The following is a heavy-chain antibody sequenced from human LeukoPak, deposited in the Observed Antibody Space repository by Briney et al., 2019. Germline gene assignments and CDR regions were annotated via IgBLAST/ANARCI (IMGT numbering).Heavy chain of an antibody. D-gene: IGHD3-22*01. CDR3: AGSTYYYDSSGYDY. Sequence: SQTLSLTCAVSGGAISSGSYSWSWIRQPPGKGLEWIGYIYHSGSTYYNPSLKSRVTISVDRSKNQFSLKLSSVTAADTAVYYCAGSTYYYDSSGYDYWGQGTLVTVSS. V-gene: IGHV4-30-2*01. CDR2: IYHSGST. CDR1: GGAISSGSYS. J-gene: IGHJ4*02.